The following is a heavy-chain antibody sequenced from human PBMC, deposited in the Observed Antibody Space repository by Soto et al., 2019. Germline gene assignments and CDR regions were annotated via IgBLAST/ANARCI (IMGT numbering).Heavy chain of an antibody. J-gene: IGHJ4*02. CDR2: ISGSGGST. CDR1: GFTFSSYA. V-gene: IGHV3-23*01. D-gene: IGHD3-22*01. CDR3: AKDRVGRDYYSGAYYFDY. Sequence: PGGSLRLSCAASGFTFSSYAMSWVRQAPGKGLEWVSAISGSGGSTYYADSVKGRFTISRDNSKNTLYLQMNSLRAEDTAVYYCAKDRVGRDYYSGAYYFDYWGRGTLVTVSS.